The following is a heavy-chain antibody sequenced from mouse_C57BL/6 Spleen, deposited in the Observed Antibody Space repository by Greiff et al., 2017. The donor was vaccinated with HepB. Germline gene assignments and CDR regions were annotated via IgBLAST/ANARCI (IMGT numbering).Heavy chain of an antibody. D-gene: IGHD1-1*01. Sequence: EVKLMESGGGLVKPGGSLKLSCAASGFTFSDYGMHWVRQAPEKGLEWVAYISSGSSTIYYADTVKGRFTISRDNAKNTLFLQMTSLRSGDTAMYYCARGDGSSFFDYWRQGTTLTVSS. CDR1: GFTFSDYG. CDR3: ARGDGSSFFDY. CDR2: ISSGSSTI. J-gene: IGHJ2*01. V-gene: IGHV5-17*01.